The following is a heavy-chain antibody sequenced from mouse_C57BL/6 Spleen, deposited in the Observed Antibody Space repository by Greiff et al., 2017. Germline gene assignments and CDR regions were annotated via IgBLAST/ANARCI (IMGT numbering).Heavy chain of an antibody. D-gene: IGHD2-4*01. CDR2: IYPGSGST. CDR3: ARYDYEGYYAMGY. CDR1: GYTFTSYW. Sequence: VQLQQPGAELVKPGASVKMSCKASGYTFTSYWITWVKRRPGQGLEWIGDIYPGSGSTNYNEKFKSKATLTVDTSSSTAYMQHSSLTSEDSAVYYCARYDYEGYYAMGYWGKGTSVTVSS. J-gene: IGHJ4*01. V-gene: IGHV1-55*01.